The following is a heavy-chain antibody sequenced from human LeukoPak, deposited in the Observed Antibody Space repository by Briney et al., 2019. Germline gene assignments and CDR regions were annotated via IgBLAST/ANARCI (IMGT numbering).Heavy chain of an antibody. CDR2: ISAYNGNT. V-gene: IGHV1-18*01. Sequence: ASVKVSCKASGYTFTSYGISWVRQAPGQGLEWMGWISAYNGNTNYTQKLQGRVTMTTDTSTSTAYMELRSLRSDDTAVYYCARVHPFRGYSYGYRGDFDYWGQGTLVTVSS. J-gene: IGHJ4*02. CDR3: ARVHPFRGYSYGYRGDFDY. D-gene: IGHD5-18*01. CDR1: GYTFTSYG.